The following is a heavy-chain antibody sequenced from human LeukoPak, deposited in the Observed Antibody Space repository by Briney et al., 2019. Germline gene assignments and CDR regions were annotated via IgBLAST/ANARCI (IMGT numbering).Heavy chain of an antibody. CDR2: ISGGGGST. V-gene: IGHV3-23*01. J-gene: IGHJ4*02. CDR3: AKSTGYYYFDY. CDR1: GFTFSSYA. Sequence: PGGSLRLSCAASGFTFSSYAMSWVRQAPGKGLEWVSAISGGGGSTYYADSIKGRFTISRDNSKNTLYLQMNSQRAEDTAVYYCAKSTGYYYFDYWGQGTLVTVSS. D-gene: IGHD3-22*01.